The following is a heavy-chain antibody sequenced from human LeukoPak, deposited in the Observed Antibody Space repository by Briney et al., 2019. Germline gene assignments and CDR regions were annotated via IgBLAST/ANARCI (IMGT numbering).Heavy chain of an antibody. Sequence: SETLSLTCTVSGGSISSYYWSWIRQPPGKGLEWIGYIYYSGSTNYNPSLKSRVTISVDTSKNQFSLKLSSVTAADTAVYYCARKDGYNSGAIDYWGQGTLVTVSS. CDR1: GGSISSYY. D-gene: IGHD5-24*01. V-gene: IGHV4-59*01. J-gene: IGHJ4*02. CDR2: IYYSGST. CDR3: ARKDGYNSGAIDY.